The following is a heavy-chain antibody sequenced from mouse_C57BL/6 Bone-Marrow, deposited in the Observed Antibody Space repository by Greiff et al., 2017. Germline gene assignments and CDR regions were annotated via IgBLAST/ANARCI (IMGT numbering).Heavy chain of an antibody. CDR1: GYTFTDYN. Sequence: EVHLVESGPELVKPGASVKIPCKASGYTFTDYNMDWVKQSHGKSLEWIGDINPNNGGTIYNQKFKGKATLTVDKSSSTAYMELRSLTSEDTAVYYCARKSGVCAMDYWGQGTSVTGSP. CDR3: ARKSGVCAMDY. J-gene: IGHJ4*01. V-gene: IGHV1-18*01. CDR2: INPNNGGT.